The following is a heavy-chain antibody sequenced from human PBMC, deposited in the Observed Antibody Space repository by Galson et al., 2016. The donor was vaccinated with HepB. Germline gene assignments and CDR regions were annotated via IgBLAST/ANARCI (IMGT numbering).Heavy chain of an antibody. CDR3: ASLLVTATPGY. CDR1: GFTFVTYA. D-gene: IGHD2-15*01. V-gene: IGHV3-30-3*01. Sequence: SLRLSCAASGFTFVTYAMYWVRRAPGKGLEWVALISFDGGKITYAESVKGRFTISRDNSKDALYLQVNSLGAEDTAVYYCASLLVTATPGYWGQGTLVTVSS. J-gene: IGHJ4*02. CDR2: ISFDGGKI.